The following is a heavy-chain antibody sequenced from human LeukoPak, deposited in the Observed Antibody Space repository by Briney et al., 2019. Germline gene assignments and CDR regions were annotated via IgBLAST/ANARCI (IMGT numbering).Heavy chain of an antibody. CDR2: ISAYNGNT. J-gene: IGHJ4*02. CDR3: ARNFEGVGAIDY. V-gene: IGHV1-18*01. D-gene: IGHD1-26*01. CDR1: GYTFTSYG. Sequence: ASVKVSCKASGYTFTSYGISWVRQAPGQGLEWMGWISAYNGNTNYVQKLQGRVTMTTDTSTSTAYMVLRSLRSDDTAVYYCARNFEGVGAIDYWGQGTLVTVSS.